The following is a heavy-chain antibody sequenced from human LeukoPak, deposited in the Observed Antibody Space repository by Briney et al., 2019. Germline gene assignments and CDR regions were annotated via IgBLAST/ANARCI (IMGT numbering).Heavy chain of an antibody. D-gene: IGHD1-1*01. CDR2: ISSSSSYI. CDR3: ARDDPLKLERGDY. V-gene: IGHV3-21*01. Sequence: GGSLRLSCAASGFTFSSYSMNWVRQAPGKGLEWVSSISSSSSYIYYADSVKGRFTISRDNAKNSLYLQMNSLRAEDTAVYYCARDDPLKLERGDYWGQGTLVTVSS. CDR1: GFTFSSYS. J-gene: IGHJ4*02.